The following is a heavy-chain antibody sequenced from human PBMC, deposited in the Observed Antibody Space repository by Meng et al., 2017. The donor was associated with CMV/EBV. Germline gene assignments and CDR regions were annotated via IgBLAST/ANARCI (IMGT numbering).Heavy chain of an antibody. V-gene: IGHV1-2*02. J-gene: IGHJ5*02. CDR1: GYTFTGYY. CDR3: ARLDCSSTSCYKLGWLDP. Sequence: ASVKVSCKASGYTFTGYYVHWVRQAPGQGLEWLGWINPNSGGTNYAQKFQGRVTMTRDTSMSTAYMELSSLRPDDTAVYYCARLDCSSTSCYKLGWLDPWGQGTLVTVSS. D-gene: IGHD2-2*01. CDR2: INPNSGGT.